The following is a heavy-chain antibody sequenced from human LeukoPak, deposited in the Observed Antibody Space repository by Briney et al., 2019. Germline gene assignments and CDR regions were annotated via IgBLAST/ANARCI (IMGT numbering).Heavy chain of an antibody. Sequence: SETLSLTCAVSGGSISSGGYSWSWIRQPPGKGLEWIGYIYHSGSTYYNPSLKSRVTISVDRSKNQFSLKLSSVTAADTAVYYCARTYLNSGSVDYWGQGTLVTVSS. CDR1: GGSISSGGYS. D-gene: IGHD1-26*01. CDR3: ARTYLNSGSVDY. V-gene: IGHV4-30-2*01. J-gene: IGHJ4*02. CDR2: IYHSGST.